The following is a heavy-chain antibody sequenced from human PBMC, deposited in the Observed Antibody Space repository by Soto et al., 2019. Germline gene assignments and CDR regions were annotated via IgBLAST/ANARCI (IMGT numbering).Heavy chain of an antibody. V-gene: IGHV4-59*01. CDR2: IFYSGST. CDR3: ARGGAYYNGTGYPEIQP. D-gene: IGHD3-22*01. J-gene: IGHJ1*01. CDR1: GGSLRSYY. Sequence: SETLSLSCTVSGGSLRSYYWRWIRHRPGEGLDWIGHIFYSGSTKYNPSLKSRVTISVDTSKNQFSLQLNSVTAADTAVYYCARGGAYYNGTGYPEIQPRGQGTVVPISA.